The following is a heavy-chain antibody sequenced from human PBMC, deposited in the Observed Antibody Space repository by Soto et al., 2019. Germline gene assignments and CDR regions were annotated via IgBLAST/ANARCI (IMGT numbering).Heavy chain of an antibody. CDR3: AKGVVGYDFWSGYYLHYYYGMDV. V-gene: IGHV3-30*18. CDR2: ISYDGSNK. D-gene: IGHD3-3*01. CDR1: GFTFSSYG. J-gene: IGHJ6*02. Sequence: PGGSLRLSCAASGFTFSSYGMHWVRQAPGKGLEWVAVISYDGSNKYYADSVKGRFTISRDNSKNTLYLQMNSLRAEDTAVYYCAKGVVGYDFWSGYYLHYYYGMDVWGQGTTVTVSS.